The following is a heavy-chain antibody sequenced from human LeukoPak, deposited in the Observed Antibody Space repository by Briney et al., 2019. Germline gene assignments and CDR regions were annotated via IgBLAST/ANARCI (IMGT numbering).Heavy chain of an antibody. Sequence: GGSLRLSCATSGFTFSTSGMHWVRQAPGKGLEWVAFIRYDGSNKYYADSVKGRFTISRDNSKNTLYLQMNSLRAEDTAVYYCAREIIQLWSCLDYWGQGTLVTVSS. D-gene: IGHD5-18*01. CDR1: GFTFSTSG. CDR3: AREIIQLWSCLDY. J-gene: IGHJ4*02. V-gene: IGHV3-30*02. CDR2: IRYDGSNK.